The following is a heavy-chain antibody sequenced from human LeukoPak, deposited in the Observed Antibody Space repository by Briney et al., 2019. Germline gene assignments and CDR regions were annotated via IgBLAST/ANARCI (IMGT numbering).Heavy chain of an antibody. D-gene: IGHD4-17*01. CDR1: GYTFTGYY. CDR3: ASPRASSPRAPLRLPPRYYYYMDV. Sequence: ASVKVSCKASGYTFTGYYMHWVRQAPGQGLEWMGWINTNTGNPTYAQGFTGRFVFSLDTSVSTAYLQISSLKAEDTAVYYCASPRASSPRAPLRLPPRYYYYMDVWGKGTTVTVSS. V-gene: IGHV7-4-1*02. J-gene: IGHJ6*03. CDR2: INTNTGNP.